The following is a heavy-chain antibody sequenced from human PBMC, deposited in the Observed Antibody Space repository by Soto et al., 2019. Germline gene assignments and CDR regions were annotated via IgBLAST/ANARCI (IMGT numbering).Heavy chain of an antibody. CDR1: GFTFSSYS. CDR2: ISSSSSTI. V-gene: IGHV3-48*02. D-gene: IGHD4-17*01. CDR3: ARDTVTTMTDAFDI. Sequence: GGSLRLSCAASGFTFSSYSMNWVRQAPGKGLEWVSYISSSSSTIYYADSVKGRFTISRDNAKNSLYLQMNSLRDEDTAVYYCARDTVTTMTDAFDIWGQGTMVTVSS. J-gene: IGHJ3*02.